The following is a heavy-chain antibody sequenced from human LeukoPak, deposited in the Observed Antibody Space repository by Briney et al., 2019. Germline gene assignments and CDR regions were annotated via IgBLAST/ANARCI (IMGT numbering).Heavy chain of an antibody. V-gene: IGHV4-39*07. J-gene: IGHJ5*02. CDR1: GSFIRSGSYF. Sequence: SETLTLTCSVSGSFIRSGSYFWGWIRQPPGKGLEWIESIDYVGSTYYNPSLKSRVTISEDTSKNQFSLKLTYVTAADTALYYCSRPVDHFWRGFYLWGQGTLVIVSS. CDR3: SRPVDHFWRGFYL. D-gene: IGHD3-3*02. CDR2: IDYVGST.